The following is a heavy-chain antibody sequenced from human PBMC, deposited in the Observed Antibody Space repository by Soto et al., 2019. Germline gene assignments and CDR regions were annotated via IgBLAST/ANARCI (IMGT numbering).Heavy chain of an antibody. CDR1: GGTFSSYA. CDR2: IMPIFGTA. J-gene: IGHJ4*02. D-gene: IGHD1-26*01. CDR3: ASETDSAVAGAFDY. Sequence: QVQLVQSGAEVKKPGSSVKVSCKASGGTFSSYAISWVRQAPGQGLEWKGGIMPIFGTADYAQKFQGRLTITADESTSAAYTELSSLRSADTAFYYCASETDSAVAGAFDYWCQGTLVTVSS. V-gene: IGHV1-69*12.